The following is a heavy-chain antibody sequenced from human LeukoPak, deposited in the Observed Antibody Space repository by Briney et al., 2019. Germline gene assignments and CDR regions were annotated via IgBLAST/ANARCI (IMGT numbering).Heavy chain of an antibody. J-gene: IGHJ4*02. V-gene: IGHV3-21*01. CDR2: ISSSSSYI. CDR1: GFTFSSYS. CDR3: ASAPTSYYYGSGSYSPFDY. Sequence: PGGSLRLSCAASGFTFSSYSMNWVRQAPGKGLEWVSSISSSSSYIYYADSVKGRFTISRDNAKNSLYPQMNSLRAEDTAVYYCASAPTSYYYGSGSYSPFDYWGQGTLVTVSS. D-gene: IGHD3-10*01.